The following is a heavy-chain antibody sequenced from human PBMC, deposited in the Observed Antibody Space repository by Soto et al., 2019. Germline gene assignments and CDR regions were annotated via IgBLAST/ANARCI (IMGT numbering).Heavy chain of an antibody. CDR3: VRRRSGSFGPDVFDI. CDR2: IYPDDSDT. CDR1: GYSFTSNW. Sequence: EVQLVQSGAEVKKPGESLKISCKGSGYSFTSNWIGWVRQMPGKGLEWMGIIYPDDSDTRYSPSFQGQVTISADKSISTAYLQWSSLKASDTAMYCCVRRRSGSFGPDVFDIWGQGTIVTVSS. V-gene: IGHV5-51*01. J-gene: IGHJ3*02. D-gene: IGHD1-26*01.